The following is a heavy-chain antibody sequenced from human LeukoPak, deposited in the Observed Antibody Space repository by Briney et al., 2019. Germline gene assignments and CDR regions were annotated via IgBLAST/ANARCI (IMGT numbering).Heavy chain of an antibody. Sequence: GGSLRLSCAASGFPLSSYSINWVRQAPGKGLEWVSYISSSGSAIYYVDSVKGRFTLSRDNAKNSLFLQMNSPRAEDTAVYYCVRVKGSYFDYWGQGALVTVSS. CDR2: ISSSGSAI. D-gene: IGHD2-15*01. CDR3: VRVKGSYFDY. V-gene: IGHV3-48*01. CDR1: GFPLSSYS. J-gene: IGHJ4*02.